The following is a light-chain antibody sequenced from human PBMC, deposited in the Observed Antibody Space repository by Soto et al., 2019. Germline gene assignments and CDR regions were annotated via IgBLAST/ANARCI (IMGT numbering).Light chain of an antibody. J-gene: IGLJ2*01. V-gene: IGLV2-11*01. CDR1: RSDVGGFNY. CDR3: CSYAGSYTSYVI. CDR2: DVN. Sequence: QSVLTQPRSVSGSLGQSVTISCTGTRSDVGGFNYVSWYQRHPGKAPKVMIYDVNKRASGVPDRFSGSKSGNTASLTISGLQAEDEADYYCCSYAGSYTSYVIFGGGNKLTVL.